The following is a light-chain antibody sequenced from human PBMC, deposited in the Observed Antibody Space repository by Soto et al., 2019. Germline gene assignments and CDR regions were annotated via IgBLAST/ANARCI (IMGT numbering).Light chain of an antibody. V-gene: IGKV1-5*01. CDR3: QQYNSYPWT. CDR2: DAS. CDR1: QTISSW. J-gene: IGKJ1*01. Sequence: DIQMTQSPSTLSASVGDRVTLTCRASQTISSWLAWYQQKPGKAPNLLIYDASSLESGVPSRFSGSGSGTEFTLTISSLQPDDFATYYCQQYNSYPWTFGQGTKVEIK.